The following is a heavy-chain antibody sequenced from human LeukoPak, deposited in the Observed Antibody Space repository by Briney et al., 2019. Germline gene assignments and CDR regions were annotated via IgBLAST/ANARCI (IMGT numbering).Heavy chain of an antibody. CDR3: ARIAAAGNRRLNY. CDR1: GYTFTGCF. V-gene: IGHV1-8*02. Sequence: ASVKVSCKASGYTFTGCFIHYVRQATGQGLEWMGWMNPNSGNTGYAQKFQGRIIVSRNTSISTAYMELSSLTSEDTAIYYCARIAAAGNRRLNYWGQGTLVTVAS. CDR2: MNPNSGNT. J-gene: IGHJ4*02. D-gene: IGHD6-13*01.